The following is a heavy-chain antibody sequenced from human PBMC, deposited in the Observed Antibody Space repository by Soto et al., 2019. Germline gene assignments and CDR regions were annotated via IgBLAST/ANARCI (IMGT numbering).Heavy chain of an antibody. Sequence: EVQLLESGGGLVQPGGSLRLSCAASEFTFSNYAMSWVRQAPGKGLEWVSAISYGGGTTYYADSVKGRFTISRDNSKNTLYLQMNSLRAEDTAVYYCAKNPGYYYDSTGYHFDYWGQGTPVTVSS. CDR2: ISYGGGTT. D-gene: IGHD3-22*01. CDR3: AKNPGYYYDSTGYHFDY. J-gene: IGHJ4*02. V-gene: IGHV3-23*01. CDR1: EFTFSNYA.